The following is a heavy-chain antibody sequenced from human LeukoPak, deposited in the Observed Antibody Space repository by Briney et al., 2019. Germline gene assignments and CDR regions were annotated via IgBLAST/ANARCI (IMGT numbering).Heavy chain of an antibody. V-gene: IGHV4-59*01. CDR3: ARGFMSRDGYNS. D-gene: IGHD5-24*01. CDR2: IYYSGST. J-gene: IGHJ5*02. CDR1: GGSISSYY. Sequence: SETLSLTCTVSGGSISSYYWSWIRQPPGKGLEWIGYIYYSGSTNYNPSLKSRVTISVDTSKNQFSLKLSSVTAADTAVYYCARGFMSRDGYNSWGQGTLVTVSS.